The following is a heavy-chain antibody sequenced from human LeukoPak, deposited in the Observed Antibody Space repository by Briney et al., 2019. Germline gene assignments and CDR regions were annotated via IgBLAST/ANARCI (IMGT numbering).Heavy chain of an antibody. J-gene: IGHJ4*02. V-gene: IGHV3-23*01. CDR1: GFTFSSYW. Sequence: GGSLRLSCAASGFTFSSYWMSWVRQAPGKGLEWVSATSGSGGSTYYADSVKGRFTISRDNSKNTLYLQMNSLRAEDTAVYYCAKGRTAGTGVGYYFDYWGQGTLVTVSS. CDR3: AKGRTAGTGVGYYFDY. D-gene: IGHD6-13*01. CDR2: TSGSGGST.